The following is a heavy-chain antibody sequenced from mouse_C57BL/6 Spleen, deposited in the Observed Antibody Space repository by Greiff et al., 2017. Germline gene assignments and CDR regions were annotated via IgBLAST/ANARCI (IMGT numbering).Heavy chain of an antibody. D-gene: IGHD2-1*01. CDR2: INPNNGGT. V-gene: IGHV1-22*01. J-gene: IGHJ3*01. CDR1: GYTFTDYN. CDR3: ARKVYYGNYGWFAY. Sequence: VQLQQSGPELVKPGASVKMSCKASGYTFTDYNMHWVKQSHGKSLEWIGYINPNNGGTSYNQKFKGKATLTVNKSSSTAYMELRSLTSEDSAVYYCARKVYYGNYGWFAYWGQGTLVTVSA.